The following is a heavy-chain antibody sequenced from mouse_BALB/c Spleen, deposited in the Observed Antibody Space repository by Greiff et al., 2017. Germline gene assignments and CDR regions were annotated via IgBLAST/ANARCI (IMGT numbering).Heavy chain of an antibody. J-gene: IGHJ2*01. CDR3: TRRGYGNYFDY. D-gene: IGHD2-10*02. Sequence: QVQLQQPGAELVKPGASVKMSCKASGYTFTSYWMHWVKQRPGQGLEWIGVIDPSDSYTSYNQKFKGKATLTVDTSSSTAYMQLSSLTSEDSAVYYGTRRGYGNYFDYWGQGTTLTVSS. V-gene: IGHV1S127*01. CDR1: GYTFTSYW. CDR2: IDPSDSYT.